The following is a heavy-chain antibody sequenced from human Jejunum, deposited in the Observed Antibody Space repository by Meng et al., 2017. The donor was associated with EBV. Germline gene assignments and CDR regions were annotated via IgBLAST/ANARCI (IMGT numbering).Heavy chain of an antibody. Sequence: GKVVGSGGGVVQSGRSLRLSCAASGFTFRSFAMHWVRQAPGKGLEWVAVISNDGTFEHYADSVKGRFTISRDDSKNTVYLQMSSLRGEDTAVYYCAKDRNYYIDYWGQGTLVTVSS. CDR2: ISNDGTFE. CDR3: AKDRNYYIDY. V-gene: IGHV3-30*14. CDR1: GFTFRSFA. J-gene: IGHJ4*02.